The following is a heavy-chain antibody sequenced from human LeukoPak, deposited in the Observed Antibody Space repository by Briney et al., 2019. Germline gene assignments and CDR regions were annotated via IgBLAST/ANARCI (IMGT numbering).Heavy chain of an antibody. CDR2: ISAYNGNT. CDR3: ALGYCSGGSCPGGY. J-gene: IGHJ4*02. Sequence: ASVTVSCKASGYTFTSYGISWVRQAPGQGLEGMGWISAYNGNTNYAQRLQGRVTMTTDTSTSTAYMELRSLRSDDTAVYYCALGYCSGGSCPGGYWGQGTLVTVSS. CDR1: GYTFTSYG. D-gene: IGHD2-15*01. V-gene: IGHV1-18*01.